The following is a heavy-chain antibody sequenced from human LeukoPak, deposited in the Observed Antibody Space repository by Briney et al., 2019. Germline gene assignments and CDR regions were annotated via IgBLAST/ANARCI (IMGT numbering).Heavy chain of an antibody. J-gene: IGHJ4*02. CDR3: ARRYYYDSSGYYSPWDY. CDR1: GYSFTSYL. V-gene: IGHV5-51*01. CDR2: NYPADSDT. D-gene: IGHD3-22*01. Sequence: ESLKISRNCSGYSFTSYLLGLVRQMPGKGLEWKGGNYPADSDTRYRPSFQGQVTISADRSIGTASLQWSSLKASDTAMYYCARRYYYDSSGYYSPWDYWGQGTLVTVSS.